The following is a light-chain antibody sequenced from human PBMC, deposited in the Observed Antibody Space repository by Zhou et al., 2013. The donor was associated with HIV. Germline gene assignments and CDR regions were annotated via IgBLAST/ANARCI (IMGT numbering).Light chain of an antibody. CDR1: QSLLQSNGYNY. V-gene: IGKV2D-29*02. CDR2: EVS. Sequence: DIVMTQSPLSLPVTPGEPASISCRSSQSLLQSNGYNYLGWYLQKPGQSPQLLIYEVSNRFSGVPDRFSGSGSGTDFTLKISRVEAEDVGVYYCMQALETPYTFGQGTKLEIK. CDR3: MQALETPYT. J-gene: IGKJ2*01.